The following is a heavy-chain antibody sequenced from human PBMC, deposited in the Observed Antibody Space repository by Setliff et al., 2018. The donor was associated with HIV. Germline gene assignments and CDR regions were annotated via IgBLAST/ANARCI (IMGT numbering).Heavy chain of an antibody. Sequence: SVKVSCKASGGTFSSYAISWVRQAPGQGLEWMGGIIPIFGRVNYAQKFQGRVTITADESTTTAYMELSSLTSEDTAVYFCARSQWLLAVAGPPEIWGQGTKVTVSS. CDR3: ARSQWLLAVAGPPEI. D-gene: IGHD6-19*01. J-gene: IGHJ3*02. CDR2: IIPIFGRV. CDR1: GGTFSSYA. V-gene: IGHV1-69*13.